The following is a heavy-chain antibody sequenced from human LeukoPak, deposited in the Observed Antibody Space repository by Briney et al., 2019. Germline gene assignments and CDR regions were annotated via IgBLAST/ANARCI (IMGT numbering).Heavy chain of an antibody. CDR2: IHSDGIGT. Sequence: GGSLRLSCAASGFTFSSYWMHWIRQAPGKGLVWVSRIHSDGIGTIYADSVRGRFTISRDNAKNTVYLQMNSLRAEDTAVYYCARDQGSFDYWGQGTLVTVSS. J-gene: IGHJ4*02. CDR3: ARDQGSFDY. V-gene: IGHV3-74*01. CDR1: GFTFSSYW.